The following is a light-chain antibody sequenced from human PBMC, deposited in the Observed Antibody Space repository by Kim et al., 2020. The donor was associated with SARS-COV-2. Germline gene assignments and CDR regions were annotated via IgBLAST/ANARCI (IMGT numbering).Light chain of an antibody. CDR3: NSRDSSGNHWV. CDR2: GKN. V-gene: IGLV3-19*01. Sequence: ALGQTVRSTGQGDSLRSYYASWYQQKPGQAPVLVIYGKNNRPSGIPDRCSGSSSGNTASLTITGAQAEDDADYYCNSRDSSGNHWVFGGGTQLTVL. CDR1: SLRSYY. J-gene: IGLJ3*02.